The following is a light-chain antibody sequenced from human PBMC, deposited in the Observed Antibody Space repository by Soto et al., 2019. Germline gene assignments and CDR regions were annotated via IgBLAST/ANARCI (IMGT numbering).Light chain of an antibody. CDR3: QQRAKWPRT. J-gene: IGKJ1*01. CDR2: GAS. Sequence: EIVLTQSPATLSLPPGERATLSCWASQSVSNSLAWFQQRPGQAPRLLIYGASDRATGIPARFSGTGSGTDFTLTISSLEPEDFAVYYCQQRAKWPRTFGQGTKVEIK. V-gene: IGKV3-11*01. CDR1: QSVSNS.